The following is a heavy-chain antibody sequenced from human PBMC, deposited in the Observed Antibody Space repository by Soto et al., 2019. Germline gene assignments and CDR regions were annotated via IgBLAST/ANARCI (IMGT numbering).Heavy chain of an antibody. Sequence: ESGGGVVQPGRSLRLSCAASGFTFSSYAMHWVRQAPGKGLEWVAVISYDGSNKYYADSVKGRFTISRDNSKNTLYLQMNSLRAEDTAVYYCAKILGPGGATEYFQHWGQGTLVTVSS. CDR3: AKILGPGGATEYFQH. J-gene: IGHJ1*01. V-gene: IGHV3-30-3*02. CDR1: GFTFSSYA. CDR2: ISYDGSNK. D-gene: IGHD2-21*01.